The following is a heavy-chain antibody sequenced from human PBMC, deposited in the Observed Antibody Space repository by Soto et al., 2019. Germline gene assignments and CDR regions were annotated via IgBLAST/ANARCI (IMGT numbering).Heavy chain of an antibody. Sequence: QVQLQESGPGLVKPSQTLSLTCTVSGGSISSGGYYWSWIRQHPGKGLEWIGYIYYSGSTYYNPSLKKRVTTSVDTAKNQLALKPRSVTAADTAVYYCARGGRRSPGMDVRGQGTTVTVS. CDR2: IYYSGST. J-gene: IGHJ6*02. CDR3: ARGGRRSPGMDV. CDR1: GGSISSGGYY. V-gene: IGHV4-31*03.